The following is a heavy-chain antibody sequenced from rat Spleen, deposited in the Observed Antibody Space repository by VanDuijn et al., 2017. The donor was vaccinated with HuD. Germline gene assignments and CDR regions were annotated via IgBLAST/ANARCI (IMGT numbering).Heavy chain of an antibody. J-gene: IGHJ2*01. Sequence: QVHMKETGPGLVQTTQTLSVTCTVSGFSLTTYGVHWVRQAPGKGLEWMGIIWGDGSTTYNSALKSRLSISRDTSKSQVFLTMNSLQTDDTAVYYCAVSTVALWGQGVMVTVSS. CDR2: IWGDGST. CDR1: GFSLTTYG. V-gene: IGHV2-77*01. D-gene: IGHD1-11*01. CDR3: AVSTVAL.